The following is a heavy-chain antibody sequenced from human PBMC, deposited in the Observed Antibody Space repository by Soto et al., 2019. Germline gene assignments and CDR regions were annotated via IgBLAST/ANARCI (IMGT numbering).Heavy chain of an antibody. Sequence: KGLAWVSAIWGGGSTYYADSVKGRFSISTDNPKNTLYLQMYSLRAEDTAVYYCASILFFCSSRRRHTRLAPGLGFLLNRSSDL. CDR3: ASILFFCSSRRRHTRLAPGLGFLLNRSSDL. J-gene: IGHJ2*01. V-gene: IGHV3-53*01. D-gene: IGHD3-9*01. CDR2: IWGGGST.